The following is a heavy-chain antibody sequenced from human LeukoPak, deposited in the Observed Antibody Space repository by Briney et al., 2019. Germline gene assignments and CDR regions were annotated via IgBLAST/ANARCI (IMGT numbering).Heavy chain of an antibody. J-gene: IGHJ4*02. CDR3: AREPFNMAPAGPVNF. Sequence: SETLSLTCTVSGDSISSSSYYWGWIRQPPGKGLEWIGTIYYSGGTYYNPSLKSRATISVDASNNQSSLKLYFVTAADTAVYYCAREPFNMAPAGPVNFWGQGTLVTVSS. CDR1: GDSISSSSYY. CDR2: IYYSGGT. V-gene: IGHV4-39*07. D-gene: IGHD6-13*01.